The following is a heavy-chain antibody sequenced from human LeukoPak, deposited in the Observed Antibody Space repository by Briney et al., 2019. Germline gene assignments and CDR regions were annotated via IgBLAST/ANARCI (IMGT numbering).Heavy chain of an antibody. V-gene: IGHV4-34*01. D-gene: IGHD1-14*01. CDR2: INHSGTT. CDR3: ARRTGRAGRFDY. J-gene: IGHJ4*02. CDR1: GGSLSGYY. Sequence: SETVSLTCAVYGGSLSGYYWTWTRQSPGKGLEWIGEINHSGTTNYNPSLESRVTMSVDTSKSQFSLKLSSVTAAGTAVYFCARRTGRAGRFDYWAQGTPVTVSS.